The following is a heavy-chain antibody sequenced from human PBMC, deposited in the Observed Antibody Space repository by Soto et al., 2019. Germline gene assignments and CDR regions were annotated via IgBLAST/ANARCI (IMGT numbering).Heavy chain of an antibody. J-gene: IGHJ4*02. CDR2: VNPNTGDT. V-gene: IGHV1-8*01. CDR3: AKVSRKGSAIDFDY. Sequence: QVQLVQSGAELKKPGASVKVSCKASGYTFSNYDMNWVRQATGQGPEWIAWVNPNTGDTGYAQKFQGRVTLTTDISTTTAYMELTSLRSEDTAIYYCAKVSRKGSAIDFDYWGQGTLITVSS. D-gene: IGHD3-10*01. CDR1: GYTFSNYD.